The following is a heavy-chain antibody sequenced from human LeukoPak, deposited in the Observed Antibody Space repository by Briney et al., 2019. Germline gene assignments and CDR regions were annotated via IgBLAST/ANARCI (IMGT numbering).Heavy chain of an antibody. D-gene: IGHD6-6*01. V-gene: IGHV3-23*01. J-gene: IGHJ4*02. CDR2: ISGSGGST. CDR1: GFTFSSYA. CDR3: AKDLFIGAARPDDFDY. Sequence: GGSLRLSCAASGFTFSSYAMSWVRQAPGKGLEWVSAISGSGGSTYYADSVKGRFTISRDNSKNTLYLQMNSLRAEDTAVYYCAKDLFIGAARPDDFDYWGQGTLVTVSS.